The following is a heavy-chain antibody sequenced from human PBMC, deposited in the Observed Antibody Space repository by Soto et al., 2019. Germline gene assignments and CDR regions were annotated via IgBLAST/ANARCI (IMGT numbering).Heavy chain of an antibody. J-gene: IGHJ5*02. V-gene: IGHV4-30-2*01. CDR1: GGSISCGGYS. Sequence: SETLSLTCAVSGGSISCGGYSWSWNRQPPGKGLEWIGYIYHSGRTYYNPSLKSRVTISVDRSKNQFSLKLSPVTAADTAVYYCARVPGPWGQGTLVTVSS. CDR3: ARVPGP. CDR2: IYHSGRT.